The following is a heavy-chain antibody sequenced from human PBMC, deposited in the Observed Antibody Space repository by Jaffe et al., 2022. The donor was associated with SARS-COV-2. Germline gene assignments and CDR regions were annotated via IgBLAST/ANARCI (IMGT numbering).Heavy chain of an antibody. V-gene: IGHV3-72*01. D-gene: IGHD1-26*01. J-gene: IGHJ4*02. CDR1: GFSFSDHY. Sequence: EVHLVASGGGLVQPGGSLRLSCTASGFSFSDHYVDWVRQAPGKGLEWVGRSRNEPDTYPTYYAASVRGRFTISRDDSNNSVYLQMNSLKTEDTAVYYCADLGAGPDYWGQGTLVTVSS. CDR3: ADLGAGPDY. CDR2: SRNEPDTYPT.